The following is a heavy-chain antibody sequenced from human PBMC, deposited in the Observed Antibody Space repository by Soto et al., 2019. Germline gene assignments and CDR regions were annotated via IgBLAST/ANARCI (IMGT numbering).Heavy chain of an antibody. CDR3: ARANVDTSVVNEYYFDY. Sequence: GGSLRLSCAVFGFTFSNYKLSWVRQAPGKGLEWVSSVSSTSGYIYYVSSVKGRFTISRDNAKNSLYLQMNSLRAEDTAVYYCARANVDTSVVNEYYFDYWGQGTLVTVSS. V-gene: IGHV3-21*01. CDR2: VSSTSGYI. J-gene: IGHJ4*02. CDR1: GFTFSNYK. D-gene: IGHD5-18*01.